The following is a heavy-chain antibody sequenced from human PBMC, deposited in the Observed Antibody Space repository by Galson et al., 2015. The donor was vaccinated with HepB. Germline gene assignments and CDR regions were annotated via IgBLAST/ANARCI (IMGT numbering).Heavy chain of an antibody. J-gene: IGHJ6*02. V-gene: IGHV1-18*04. CDR2: ISDFSGNT. D-gene: IGHD5-24*01. CDR1: GYPFSIYG. CDR3: ARDYKRWLQIREKDRSYHGMDV. Sequence: SVKVSCKASGYPFSIYGITWVRQAPGQGLEWMGWISDFSGNTNYAQKFLDSVTMTTGTSTNTAYMELMSLTSDDTAIYYCARDYKRWLQIREKDRSYHGMDVWGQGTTITVSS.